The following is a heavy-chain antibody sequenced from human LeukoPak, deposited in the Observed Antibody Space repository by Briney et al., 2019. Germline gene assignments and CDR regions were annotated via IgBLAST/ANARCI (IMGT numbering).Heavy chain of an antibody. CDR3: AREHSGYDFPGRDYYYMDV. D-gene: IGHD5-12*01. CDR2: ITCSGTT. Sequence: GRSLGLSCASSVLMFSNYGMNWVRLAPGKGLEWVSGITCSGTTYYADSVKGHFSISRDNSKSTLFLQMNSLRAEDTAMYYCAREHSGYDFPGRDYYYMDVWGKGTTVTFAS. CDR1: VLMFSNYG. V-gene: IGHV3-23*01. J-gene: IGHJ6*03.